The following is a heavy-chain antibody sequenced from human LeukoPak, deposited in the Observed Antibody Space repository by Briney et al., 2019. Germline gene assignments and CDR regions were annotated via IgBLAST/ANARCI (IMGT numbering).Heavy chain of an antibody. Sequence: ASVKVSCKASGYTFTSYAMHWVRQAPGQRLEWMGWINAGNGNTKYSQKFQGRVTITRNTSASTEYMKLSSLRSEDTAVYYCASGIRGYSYPDYWGQGTLVTVSS. CDR2: INAGNGNT. D-gene: IGHD5-18*01. V-gene: IGHV1-3*01. J-gene: IGHJ4*02. CDR3: ASGIRGYSYPDY. CDR1: GYTFTSYA.